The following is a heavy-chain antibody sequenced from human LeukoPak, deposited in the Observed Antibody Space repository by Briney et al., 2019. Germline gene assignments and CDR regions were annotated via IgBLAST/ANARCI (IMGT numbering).Heavy chain of an antibody. CDR1: GFTFSSNY. J-gene: IGHJ4*02. V-gene: IGHV3-66*02. CDR2: IYRAGNT. D-gene: IGHD3-10*01. Sequence: GGSLRLSCAASGFTFSSNYMTWVRQAPGKGLEWVSVIYRAGNTYYADSVKGRFTISRDNSKNTVYLQMNSLRAEDTAVYYCAKDRDWAYYYGSGSPKNYFDYWGQGTLVTVSS. CDR3: AKDRDWAYYYGSGSPKNYFDY.